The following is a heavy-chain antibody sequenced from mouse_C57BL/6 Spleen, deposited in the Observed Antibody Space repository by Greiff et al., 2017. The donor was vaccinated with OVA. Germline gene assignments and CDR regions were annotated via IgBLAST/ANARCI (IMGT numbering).Heavy chain of an antibody. CDR1: GYTFTSYW. J-gene: IGHJ3*01. D-gene: IGHD2-4*01. Sequence: QVQLQQPGAELVKPGASVQMSCKASGYTFTSYWITWVKQRPGQGLEWIGDIYPGSGSTNYNEKFKSKATLTVDTSSSTAYMQLSSLTSEDSAVYYCARPAGDYDYAWFAYWGQGTLVTVSA. CDR2: IYPGSGST. V-gene: IGHV1-55*01. CDR3: ARPAGDYDYAWFAY.